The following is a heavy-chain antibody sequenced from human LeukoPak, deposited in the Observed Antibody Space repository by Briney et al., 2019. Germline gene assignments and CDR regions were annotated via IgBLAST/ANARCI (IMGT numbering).Heavy chain of an antibody. CDR2: IYSGGST. CDR3: ARVDTTMVRGVIPYYYGMDV. Sequence: GGSLRLSCAASGLTLSSNNMSWVRQAPGKGLEWVSLIYSGGSTFYADSVKGRFTISRDNSKSTLYLQMNSLRAEDTAVYYCARVDTTMVRGVIPYYYGMDVWGQGTTVTASS. CDR1: GLTLSSNN. D-gene: IGHD3-10*01. V-gene: IGHV3-66*01. J-gene: IGHJ6*02.